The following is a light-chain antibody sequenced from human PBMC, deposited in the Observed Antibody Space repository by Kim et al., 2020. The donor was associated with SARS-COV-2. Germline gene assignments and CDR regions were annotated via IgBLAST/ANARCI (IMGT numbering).Light chain of an antibody. CDR2: QDN. V-gene: IGLV3-1*01. CDR3: QAWDSSTLI. J-gene: IGLJ2*01. Sequence: SYELTQPPSVSVSPGQTASITCSGDKLGDKYVCWYQQKPGQSPVLIIYQDNKRPSGIPERFSGSNSGNTATLTISGTQAMDGADFYCQAWDSSTLIFGGG. CDR1: KLGDKY.